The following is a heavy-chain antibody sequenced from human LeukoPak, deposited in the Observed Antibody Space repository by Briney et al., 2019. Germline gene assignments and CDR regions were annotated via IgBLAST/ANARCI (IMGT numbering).Heavy chain of an antibody. D-gene: IGHD6-19*01. J-gene: IGHJ4*02. CDR2: IIPIFGTA. CDR1: GGTFSSYA. Sequence: GASVKVSCKASGGTFSSYAISWVRQAPGQGLEWMGGIIPIFGTANYAQKFQGRVTITADESTSTAYMELSSLRSEDTAVYYCARDLGSSGWSGSYWGQGTLVTVSS. V-gene: IGHV1-69*13. CDR3: ARDLGSSGWSGSY.